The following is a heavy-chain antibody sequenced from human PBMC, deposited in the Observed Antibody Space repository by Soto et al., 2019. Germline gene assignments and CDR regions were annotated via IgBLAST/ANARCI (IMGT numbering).Heavy chain of an antibody. CDR1: GLTFSSYA. Sequence: GGSLRLSCAASGLTFSSYAMSWVRQAPGKGLEWVSAISGSGGSTYYADSVKGRFTISRDNSKNTLYLQMNSLRAEDTAVYYCAKDVSRVVVTLDAFDIWGQGTMVTVSS. D-gene: IGHD2-21*02. CDR2: ISGSGGST. V-gene: IGHV3-23*01. J-gene: IGHJ3*02. CDR3: AKDVSRVVVTLDAFDI.